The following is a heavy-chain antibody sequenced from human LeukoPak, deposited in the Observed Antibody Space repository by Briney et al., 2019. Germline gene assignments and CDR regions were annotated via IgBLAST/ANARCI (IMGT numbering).Heavy chain of an antibody. V-gene: IGHV4-34*01. J-gene: IGHJ4*02. CDR2: INHSGST. CDR3: RGIHSSSWYYFDY. D-gene: IGHD6-13*01. CDR1: GGSFSGYY. Sequence: PSETLSLTCAVYGGSFSGYYWSWIRQPPGKELEWIGEINHSGSTNYNPSLKSRVTISVDTSKNQFSLKLSSVTAADTAVYYCRGIHSSSWYYFDYWGQGTLVTVSS.